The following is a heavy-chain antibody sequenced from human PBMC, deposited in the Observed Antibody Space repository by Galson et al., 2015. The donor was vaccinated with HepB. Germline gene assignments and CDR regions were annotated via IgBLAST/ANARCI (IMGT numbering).Heavy chain of an antibody. CDR3: ARGQANTISAD. V-gene: IGHV1-69*06. D-gene: IGHD3-9*01. Sequence: SVKVSCKASGGTFSSYAISWVRQAPGQGLEWMGGINPIFGTANYAQKFQGRITITADKSTSTAYMELSSLRSEDTAVYYCARGQANTISADWGQGTLVTVSS. CDR1: GGTFSSYA. J-gene: IGHJ4*02. CDR2: INPIFGTA.